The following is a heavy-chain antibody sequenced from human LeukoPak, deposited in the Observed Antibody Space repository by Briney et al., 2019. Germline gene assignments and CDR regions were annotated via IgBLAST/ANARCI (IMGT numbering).Heavy chain of an antibody. D-gene: IGHD2-2*01. J-gene: IGHJ4*02. CDR2: IYYSGST. Sequence: SETLSLTCTVSSGSINTYYWTWIRQAPGKGLEWIGYIYYSGSTNYNPSLKSRVTISVDTSKNQFSLKLSSVTAADTAVYYCARASSSWATFDYWGQGTLVTVSS. CDR1: SGSINTYY. CDR3: ARASSSWATFDY. V-gene: IGHV4-59*01.